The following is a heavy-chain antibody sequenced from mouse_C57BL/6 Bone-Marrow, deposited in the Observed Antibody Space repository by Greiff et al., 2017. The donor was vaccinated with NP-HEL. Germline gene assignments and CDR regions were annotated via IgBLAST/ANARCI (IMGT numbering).Heavy chain of an antibody. V-gene: IGHV1-72*01. CDR1: GYTFTSYW. J-gene: IGHJ3*01. CDR2: IDPNSGGT. CDR3: ARGGFAY. Sequence: QVQLQQPGAELVKPGASVKLSCKASGYTFTSYWMHWVTQRPGRGLEWIGRIDPNSGGTKYNEKFKSKATLPVDKPSSTAYMQLSSLASGDAAVYYCARGGFAYWGQGTLVTVSA.